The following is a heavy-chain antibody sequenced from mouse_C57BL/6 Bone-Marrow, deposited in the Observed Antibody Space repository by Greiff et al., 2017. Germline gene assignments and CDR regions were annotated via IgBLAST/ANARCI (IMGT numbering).Heavy chain of an antibody. CDR3: ARILDGYGYFDV. D-gene: IGHD2-3*01. CDR2: IWWDDDK. V-gene: IGHV8-8*01. J-gene: IGHJ1*03. Sequence: VKLQESGPGILQPSQTLSLTCSFSGFSLSTFGLGVGWIRQPSGKGLEWLAHIWWDDDKYYNPALKSRLTLSKDTSKNQVFLKIANVDTADTATYYCARILDGYGYFDVWGTGTTVTVSS. CDR1: GFSLSTFGLG.